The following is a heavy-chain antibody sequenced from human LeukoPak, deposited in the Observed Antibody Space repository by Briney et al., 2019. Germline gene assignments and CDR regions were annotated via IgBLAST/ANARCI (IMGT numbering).Heavy chain of an antibody. CDR2: ISYDGSNK. Sequence: PGGSLRLSCAASGFTFSNYAMHWVRQAPGKGLEWVAVISYDGSNKYYADSVKGRFTISRDNSKNTLYLQMNSLRAEDTAVYYCARDGDIGGDAFDIWGQGTMVTVSS. V-gene: IGHV3-30-3*01. CDR1: GFTFSNYA. CDR3: ARDGDIGGDAFDI. J-gene: IGHJ3*02. D-gene: IGHD3-16*01.